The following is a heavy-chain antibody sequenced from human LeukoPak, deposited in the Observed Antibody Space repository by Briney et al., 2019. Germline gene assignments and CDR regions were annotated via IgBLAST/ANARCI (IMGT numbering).Heavy chain of an antibody. J-gene: IGHJ4*02. V-gene: IGHV3-7*03. CDR1: GFTFSSYW. Sequence: GGSLRLSCAASGFTFSSYWMSWVRQAPGKGLEWVANIKQDGSEKYYVDSVKGRFTISRDNAKNSLYLQMNSLRAEDTAVYYCARAHGVAVAFYYFDYWGQGTLVTVSS. CDR2: IKQDGSEK. D-gene: IGHD6-19*01. CDR3: ARAHGVAVAFYYFDY.